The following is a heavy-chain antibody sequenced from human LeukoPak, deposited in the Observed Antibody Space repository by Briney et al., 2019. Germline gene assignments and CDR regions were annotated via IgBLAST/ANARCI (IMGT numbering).Heavy chain of an antibody. V-gene: IGHV3-9*01. D-gene: IGHD3-16*02. CDR2: ISWNSGSI. CDR3: ASATYDYVWGSYRPRPHWFDP. Sequence: PGGSLRLSCAASGFTFDDYAMHWVRQAPGKGLEWVSGISWNSGSIGYADSVKGRFTISRDNAKNSLYLQMNSLRAEDTAVYYCASATYDYVWGSYRPRPHWFDPWGQGTLVTVSS. J-gene: IGHJ5*02. CDR1: GFTFDDYA.